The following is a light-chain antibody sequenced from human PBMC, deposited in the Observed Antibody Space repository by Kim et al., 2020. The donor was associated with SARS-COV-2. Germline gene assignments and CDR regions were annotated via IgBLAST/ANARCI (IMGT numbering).Light chain of an antibody. V-gene: IGKV1-5*03. CDR2: KAS. CDR3: KQYNSYTYT. Sequence: SASVGDRVTITCRASQSISSWLAWYQQKPGKAPKLLIYKASSLESGVPSRFSGSGSGTEFTLTISSLQPDDFATYYCKQYNSYTYTFGQGTSWRSN. CDR1: QSISSW. J-gene: IGKJ2*01.